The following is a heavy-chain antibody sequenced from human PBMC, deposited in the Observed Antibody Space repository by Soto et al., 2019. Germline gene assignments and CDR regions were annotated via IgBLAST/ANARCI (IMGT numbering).Heavy chain of an antibody. Sequence: QVQLVQSRAEVKKPGASVNVSCKASGYTFTDYYIYWLRQAPGHGLEWMGWINPNSGATNYAHNFQGSVTMTRDTSIRAAYMELSRLSSDETAVYYCAKDQGGYMVSGMDVWGQGTTVTVSS. CDR3: AKDQGGYMVSGMDV. V-gene: IGHV1-2*02. D-gene: IGHD2-2*02. CDR1: GYTFTDYY. CDR2: INPNSGAT. J-gene: IGHJ6*02.